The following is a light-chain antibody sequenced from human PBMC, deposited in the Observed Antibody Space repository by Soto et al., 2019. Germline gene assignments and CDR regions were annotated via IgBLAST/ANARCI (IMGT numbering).Light chain of an antibody. Sequence: DIVMTQSPDSLAVSLGERATINCKSSQSVLYSSNNKNYLAWYQQKPGQPPKLLIYWASTRESGVPDRFSGSGSGTDLPPTISSLQAEDVAVYYCQQYFSMLTFGQGTKVEIK. V-gene: IGKV4-1*01. CDR2: WAS. J-gene: IGKJ1*01. CDR1: QSVLYSSNNKNY. CDR3: QQYFSMLT.